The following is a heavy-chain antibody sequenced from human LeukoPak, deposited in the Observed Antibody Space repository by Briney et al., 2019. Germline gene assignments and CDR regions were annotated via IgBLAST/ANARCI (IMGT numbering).Heavy chain of an antibody. CDR1: GFTFSSYE. CDR2: ISSSGSTI. D-gene: IGHD4-17*01. V-gene: IGHV3-48*03. J-gene: IGHJ6*04. CDR3: ARQKDYGDYGPYYYGMDV. Sequence: GGSLRLSCAASGFTFSSYEMNWVRQAPGKGLEWVSYISSSGSTIYYADSVKGRFTISRDNAKNSLYLQMNSLRAEDTAVYYCARQKDYGDYGPYYYGMDVWGKGTTATVSS.